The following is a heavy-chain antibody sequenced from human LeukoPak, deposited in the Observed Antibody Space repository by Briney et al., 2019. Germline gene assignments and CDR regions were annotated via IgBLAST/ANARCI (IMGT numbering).Heavy chain of an antibody. CDR3: ARHNCDDVWGTLDW. Sequence: SETLSLTCTVSGGSISSSSYYWGWIRQTPGKGLEWIGSVFYSGSAYYDTSLKSRVTIFADTSKNQFSLKLTSVTAADTAIYFCARHNCDDVWGTLDWWGQGTLVTVSS. D-gene: IGHD3-16*01. V-gene: IGHV4-39*01. CDR2: VFYSGSA. J-gene: IGHJ4*02. CDR1: GGSISSSSYY.